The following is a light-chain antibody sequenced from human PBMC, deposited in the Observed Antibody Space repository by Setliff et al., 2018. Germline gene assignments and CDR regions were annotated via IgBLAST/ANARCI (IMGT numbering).Light chain of an antibody. V-gene: IGLV2-14*01. CDR2: DVN. Sequence: QSALAQPASVSGSPGQSITISCTGTASDVGAYNLVSWYQQHPGKAPNLIIYDVNNRPAGVSNRFSGSKSGNTASLTISGLQAEDEADYYCCSHTTSSSWVFGGGTKVTVL. CDR1: ASDVGAYNL. CDR3: CSHTTSSSWV. J-gene: IGLJ3*02.